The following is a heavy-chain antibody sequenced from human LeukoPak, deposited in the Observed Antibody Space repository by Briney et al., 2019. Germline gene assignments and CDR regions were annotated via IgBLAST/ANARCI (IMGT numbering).Heavy chain of an antibody. Sequence: ASVKVSCKASGGTFSNHAVSWVRQAPGQGLEWMGWISAYNGNTNYAQKLQGRVTMTTDTSTSTAYMELRSLRSDDTAVYYCARSSSSWYYYYMDVWGKGTTVTISS. V-gene: IGHV1-18*01. D-gene: IGHD6-13*01. CDR1: GGTFSNHA. J-gene: IGHJ6*03. CDR2: ISAYNGNT. CDR3: ARSSSSWYYYYMDV.